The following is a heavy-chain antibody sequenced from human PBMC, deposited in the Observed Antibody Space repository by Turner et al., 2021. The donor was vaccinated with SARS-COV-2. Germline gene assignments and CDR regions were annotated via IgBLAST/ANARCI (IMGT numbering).Heavy chain of an antibody. Sequence: VQLLESGGGLVQPGGSLRLSCAASGFTFSSYAMSWVRQAPGKGLEWVAVIWYDGSNKYYADSVKGRFTISRDNSKNTLYLQMNSLRAEDTAVYYCAREGQVGVTTGVDYWGQGTLVTVSS. J-gene: IGHJ4*02. V-gene: IGHV3-33*08. D-gene: IGHD1-26*01. CDR2: IWYDGSNK. CDR1: GFTFSSYA. CDR3: AREGQVGVTTGVDY.